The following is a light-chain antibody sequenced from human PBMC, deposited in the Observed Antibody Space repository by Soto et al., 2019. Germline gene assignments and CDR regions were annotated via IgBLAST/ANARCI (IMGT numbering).Light chain of an antibody. Sequence: QSVLTQPASVSGSPGQSITISCTGTSSDIGGYNYVSWYQQHPGKAPKLMIYEVSNRPSGVSNRFSGSESGNTASLTISGLQSEDEADYDCSSYTSSSTYVFGAGTKVTVL. J-gene: IGLJ1*01. CDR3: SSYTSSSTYV. CDR2: EVS. CDR1: SSDIGGYNY. V-gene: IGLV2-14*01.